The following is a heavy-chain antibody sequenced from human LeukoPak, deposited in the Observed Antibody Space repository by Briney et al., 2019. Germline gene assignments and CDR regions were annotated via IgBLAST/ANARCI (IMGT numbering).Heavy chain of an antibody. CDR1: GFTISTNA. CDR2: VSSNGGST. V-gene: IGHV3-64D*06. D-gene: IGHD3-3*01. CDR3: VKGGFYTRDAFAI. J-gene: IGHJ3*02. Sequence: GGSLRLTCSASGFTISTNAMHWVRQAPGKGLEYVSGVSSNGGSTSYADSVKGRFTISRDNSKNTLYLQMSSLRVEDTAVYYCVKGGFYTRDAFAIWSQGTMVTVSS.